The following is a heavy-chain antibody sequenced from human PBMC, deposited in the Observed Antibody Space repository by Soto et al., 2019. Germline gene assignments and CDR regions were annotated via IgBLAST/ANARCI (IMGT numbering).Heavy chain of an antibody. CDR2: IYYTGST. J-gene: IGHJ5*02. CDR3: ARMSVTMRNWFDP. V-gene: IGHV4-59*11. D-gene: IGHD3-22*01. CDR1: SASLGDHY. Sequence: SETLSLTCAVFSASLGDHYWAWIRQSPDKGLEWIGYIYYTGSTNHDPSLKSRVTMSVDTSKNQFSLKLNSVTAADTAVYYCARMSVTMRNWFDPWGQGTLVTVSS.